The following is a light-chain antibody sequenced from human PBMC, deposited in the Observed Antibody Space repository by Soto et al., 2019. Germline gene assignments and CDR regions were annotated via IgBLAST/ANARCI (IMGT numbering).Light chain of an antibody. J-gene: IGKJ5*01. V-gene: IGKV1-39*01. CDR3: QQGYNSPAT. CDR1: QSIGKH. Sequence: DIQMPQYPSVLSASVGARVTITCRASQSIGKHLNWYQQKPGKDPKFLIYGASTLQSGVPSRFTGSGSGTEFTLTVNSLHAEDFAIYYCQQGYNSPATFGQGTRLEIK. CDR2: GAS.